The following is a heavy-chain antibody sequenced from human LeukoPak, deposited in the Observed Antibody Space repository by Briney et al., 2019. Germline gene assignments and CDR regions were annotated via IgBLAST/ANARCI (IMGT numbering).Heavy chain of an antibody. J-gene: IGHJ4*02. CDR3: ARDKGIGGVFFDY. V-gene: IGHV4-61*02. CDR1: GGSLSSGNYY. Sequence: PSQTLSLTCTVSGGSLSSGNYYWSWIRQSAEKGLEWIGRTHTRESTDYNPSLKSRVTMSIDTSKDQFSLKLSSVTAADTAVYYCARDKGIGGVFFDYWGQGTLVTVSS. CDR2: THTREST. D-gene: IGHD2-2*01.